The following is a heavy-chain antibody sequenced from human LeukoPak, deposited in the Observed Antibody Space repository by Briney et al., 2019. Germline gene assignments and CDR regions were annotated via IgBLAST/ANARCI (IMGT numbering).Heavy chain of an antibody. CDR1: GYSISSGYY. CDR2: IYHSGST. D-gene: IGHD3-22*01. V-gene: IGHV4-38-2*02. J-gene: IGHJ5*02. CDR3: ARGPYYYDIPWFDP. Sequence: SETLSLTCTVSGYSISSGYYWGWIRQPPGKGLEWIGSIYHSGSTYYNPSLKSRVTISVDTSKNQFSLKLSSVTAADTAVYYCARGPYYYDIPWFDPWGQGTLVTVSS.